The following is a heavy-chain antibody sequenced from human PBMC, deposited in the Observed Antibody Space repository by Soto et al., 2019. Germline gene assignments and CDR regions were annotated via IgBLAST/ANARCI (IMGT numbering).Heavy chain of an antibody. CDR2: MSWDGSAQ. Sequence: QVQMVESGGGVVQPGRSLRLSCAASGFTLSSHDMHWVRQGPGKGLEWVAVMSWDGSAQYYADSVKGRFTISRDTSKDTLYLQMNSLRAEDTAVYYCVKGGWYASSSPSGHWGQGTLVTVSS. V-gene: IGHV3-30*18. CDR3: VKGGWYASSSPSGH. CDR1: GFTLSSHD. D-gene: IGHD6-6*01. J-gene: IGHJ4*02.